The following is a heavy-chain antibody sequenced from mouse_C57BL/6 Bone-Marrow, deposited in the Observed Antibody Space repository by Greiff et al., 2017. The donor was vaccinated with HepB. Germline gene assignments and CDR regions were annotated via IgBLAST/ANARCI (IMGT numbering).Heavy chain of an antibody. CDR2: ISSGSSTI. D-gene: IGHD1-1*01. CDR3: ARRYYGSSPGYFDY. J-gene: IGHJ2*01. V-gene: IGHV5-17*01. CDR1: GFTFSDYG. Sequence: DVMLVESGGGLVKPGGSLKLSCAASGFTFSDYGMHWVRQAPEKGLEWVAYISSGSSTIYYADTVKGRFTISRDNAKNTLFLQMTSLRSEDTAMYYCARRYYGSSPGYFDYWGQGTTLTVSS.